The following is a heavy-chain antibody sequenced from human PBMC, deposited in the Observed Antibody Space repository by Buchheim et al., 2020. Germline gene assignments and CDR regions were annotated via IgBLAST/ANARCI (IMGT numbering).Heavy chain of an antibody. Sequence: QVQLVESGGGVVQPGRSLRLSCAASGFTFSSYAMHWVRQAPGKGLEWVAVISYDGSNKYYADSVKGRFTISRDNSKNTLYLQMNSLRAEDTAVYYCARAPSDIVVVPAAYYGMDVWGQGTT. CDR1: GFTFSSYA. D-gene: IGHD2-2*01. CDR3: ARAPSDIVVVPAAYYGMDV. J-gene: IGHJ6*02. CDR2: ISYDGSNK. V-gene: IGHV3-30-3*01.